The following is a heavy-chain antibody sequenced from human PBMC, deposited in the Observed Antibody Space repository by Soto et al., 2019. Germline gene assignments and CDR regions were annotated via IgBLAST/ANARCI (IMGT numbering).Heavy chain of an antibody. CDR3: ASQSIFGVVIGAFDI. V-gene: IGHV3-33*01. J-gene: IGHJ3*02. D-gene: IGHD3-3*02. CDR1: GFTFSSYG. CDR2: IWYDGSNK. Sequence: PGGSLRLSCAASGFTFSSYGMHWVRQAPGKGLEWVAVIWYDGSNKYYADSVKGRFTISRDNSKNTLYLPMNSLRAEDTAVYYCASQSIFGVVIGAFDIWGQGTMVTVSS.